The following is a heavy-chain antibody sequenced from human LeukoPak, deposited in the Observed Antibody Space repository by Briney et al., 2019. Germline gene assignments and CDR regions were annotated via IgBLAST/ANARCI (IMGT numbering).Heavy chain of an antibody. J-gene: IGHJ4*02. CDR1: GYTFTCYD. CDR2: MNPNTGNT. CDR3: ARVTRAVAGTNLYFDY. V-gene: IGHV1-8*01. Sequence: ASVKVSCKASGYTFTCYDINWVRQATGQGLEWVGWMNPNTGNTGYAQKFQGRVTMTRNTSISTAYMELSSLRSEDTAVYYCARVTRAVAGTNLYFDYWGQGTLVTVSS. D-gene: IGHD6-19*01.